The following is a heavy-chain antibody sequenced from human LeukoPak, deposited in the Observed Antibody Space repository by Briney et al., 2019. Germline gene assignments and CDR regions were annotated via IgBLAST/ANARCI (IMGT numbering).Heavy chain of an antibody. D-gene: IGHD3-3*01. CDR2: IIPIFGTA. CDR1: GYTFTSYG. J-gene: IGHJ5*02. Sequence: SVKVSCKASGYTFTSYGISWVRQAPGQGLEWMGGIIPIFGTANYAQKFQGRVTITADESTSTAYMELSSLRSEDTAVYYCASRGIFGVVINNWFDPWGQETLVTVSS. CDR3: ASRGIFGVVINNWFDP. V-gene: IGHV1-69*13.